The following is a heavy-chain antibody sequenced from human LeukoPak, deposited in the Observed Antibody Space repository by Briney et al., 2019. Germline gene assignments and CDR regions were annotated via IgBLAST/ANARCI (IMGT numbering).Heavy chain of an antibody. CDR3: ARDHIMSRGLWTTTTKSSGYYP. V-gene: IGHV4-61*01. D-gene: IGHD3-22*01. CDR2: IYYSGST. CDR1: GNSISSVYY. Sequence: SETLSLTCTVSGNSISSVYYWGWIRQPPGKGLEWIGYIYYSGSTNYNPSLKSRVTISVDTSKNQFSLKLSSVTAADTAVYYCARDHIMSRGLWTTTTKSSGYYPWGQGTLVTVSS. J-gene: IGHJ5*02.